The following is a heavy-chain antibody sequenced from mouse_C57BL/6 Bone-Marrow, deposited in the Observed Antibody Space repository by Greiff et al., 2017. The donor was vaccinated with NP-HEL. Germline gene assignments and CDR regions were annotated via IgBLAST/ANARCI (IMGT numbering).Heavy chain of an antibody. CDR1: GYTFTSYW. V-gene: IGHV1-69*01. Sequence: QVQLQQPGAELVMPGASVKLSCKASGYTFTSYWMHWVKQRPGQGLEWIGEIDPSDSYTNYNQKFKGKSTLTVDKSSSTAYMQLSSLTSEDSAVYYCARSDHFAYWGQGTLVTVSA. D-gene: IGHD2-13*01. CDR3: ARSDHFAY. CDR2: IDPSDSYT. J-gene: IGHJ3*01.